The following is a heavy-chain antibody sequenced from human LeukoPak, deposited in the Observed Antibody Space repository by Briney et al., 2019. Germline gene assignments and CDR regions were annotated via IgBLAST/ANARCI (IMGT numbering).Heavy chain of an antibody. CDR1: GFTFSSYA. Sequence: GGSLRLSCAASGFTFSSYAMSWVRQAPGKGLEWVSVMRGSGGSTYYADSVKGRFSISRDNSKNTLYLQMNSLRVEDTAIYYCAKDMGRRIFGVAYDAFHIWGQGTMVTVSS. CDR3: AKDMGRRIFGVAYDAFHI. V-gene: IGHV3-23*01. J-gene: IGHJ3*02. CDR2: MRGSGGST. D-gene: IGHD3-3*01.